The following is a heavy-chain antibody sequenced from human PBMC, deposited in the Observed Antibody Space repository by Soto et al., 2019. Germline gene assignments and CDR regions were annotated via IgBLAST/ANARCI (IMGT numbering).Heavy chain of an antibody. J-gene: IGHJ4*02. Sequence: QVQLVESGGGVVQPGRSLKLSCAASGFTFSSHGMHWVRQAAGKGLEWVAAISYDGSSKSYAYSVKGRVTISRDDSKNMVHLQMNSLRAADTAVYYCAKDKSNSWTFDYWGLGTLVTVAS. D-gene: IGHD6-13*01. CDR3: AKDKSNSWTFDY. CDR1: GFTFSSHG. CDR2: ISYDGSSK. V-gene: IGHV3-30*18.